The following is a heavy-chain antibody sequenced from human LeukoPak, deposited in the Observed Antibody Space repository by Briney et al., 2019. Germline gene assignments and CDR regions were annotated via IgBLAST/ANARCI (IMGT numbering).Heavy chain of an antibody. Sequence: ASVKVSCMASGYTFTSYGISWVRQAPGQGLEWVGWISAYNGNTNCAQKLQGRVTMTTDTYTSTAYMVLRSLRSDDTAVYYCARDSSSSLAFDIWGQGTMVTVSS. D-gene: IGHD6-6*01. CDR3: ARDSSSSLAFDI. CDR2: ISAYNGNT. V-gene: IGHV1-18*01. J-gene: IGHJ3*02. CDR1: GYTFTSYG.